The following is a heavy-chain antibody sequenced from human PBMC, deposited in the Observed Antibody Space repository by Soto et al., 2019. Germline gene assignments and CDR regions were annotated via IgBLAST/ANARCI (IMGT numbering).Heavy chain of an antibody. CDR1: GGSISSISYY. CDR2: IYYSGST. J-gene: IGHJ5*02. Sequence: SETLSLTCTVSGGSISSISYYWGWIRQPPGKGLEWIGSIYYSGSTYYNPSLKSRVTISVDTSKNQFSLKLSSVTAADTAVYYCARRRLGLRFLEWLSENWFDPWGQGTLVTVSS. V-gene: IGHV4-39*01. D-gene: IGHD3-3*01. CDR3: ARRRLGLRFLEWLSENWFDP.